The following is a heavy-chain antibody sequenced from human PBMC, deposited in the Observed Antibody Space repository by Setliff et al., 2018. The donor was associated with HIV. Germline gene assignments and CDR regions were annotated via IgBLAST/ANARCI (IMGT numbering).Heavy chain of an antibody. Sequence: PSETLSLTCAVYGGSFSGHYWTWIRQPPGKGLEWIGEINHSGTTTYNASLKSRVTISVDTSKNQFSLKLSSVTAADTAVYYCARLPHRYYYYYMDVWGKGTTVTVSS. CDR2: INHSGTT. J-gene: IGHJ6*03. CDR1: GGSFSGHY. CDR3: ARLPHRYYYYYMDV. V-gene: IGHV4-34*01.